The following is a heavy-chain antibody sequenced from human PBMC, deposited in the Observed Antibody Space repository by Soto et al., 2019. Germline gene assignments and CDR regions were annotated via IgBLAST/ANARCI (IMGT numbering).Heavy chain of an antibody. CDR1: GFTFRSYV. CDR2: ISGTGGGT. CDR3: AKAYLVGSTRTNFHF. V-gene: IGHV3-23*01. J-gene: IGHJ4*02. Sequence: EVQLLESGGDLVQPGGSLRLSCAASGFTFRSYVMSWVRQAPGKGLEWVSAISGTGGGTDYADSVKGRFTISRDNSKNTLYLQMISLRGEDTAVYYCAKAYLVGSTRTNFHFWGQGTLVTVSS. D-gene: IGHD1-26*01.